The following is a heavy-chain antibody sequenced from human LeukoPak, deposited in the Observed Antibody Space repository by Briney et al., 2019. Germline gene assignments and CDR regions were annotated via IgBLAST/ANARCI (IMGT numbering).Heavy chain of an antibody. CDR3: AKSSGNGYYFYY. V-gene: IGHV3-64*01. CDR2: ISSNGSTT. CDR1: VDPFRSAA. Sequence: GGSLRLSCAASVDPFRSAAMHCVRDARGKGLEYGSAISSNGSTTHYENSVKGRFTISRDNSKNTLYLQMGSLRAENMAVYFCAKSSGNGYYFYYWGQGALVTVSS. D-gene: IGHD3-22*01. J-gene: IGHJ4*02.